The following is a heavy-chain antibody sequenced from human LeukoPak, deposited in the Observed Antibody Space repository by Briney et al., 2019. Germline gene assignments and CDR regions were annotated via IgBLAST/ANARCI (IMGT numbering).Heavy chain of an antibody. Sequence: SETLSLTCTVSGGSISSYYWSWIRQPPGKGLEWIGYIYYSGSTNYNPSLKSRVTISVDTSKNQFSLNLSSVTAADTAVYYCARVKGLERCWFDPWGQGTLVTVSS. J-gene: IGHJ5*02. D-gene: IGHD1-1*01. V-gene: IGHV4-59*01. CDR3: ARVKGLERCWFDP. CDR2: IYYSGST. CDR1: GGSISSYY.